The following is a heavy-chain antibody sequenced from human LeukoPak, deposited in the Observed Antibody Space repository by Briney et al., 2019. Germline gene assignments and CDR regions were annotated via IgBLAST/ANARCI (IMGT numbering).Heavy chain of an antibody. CDR1: GFTFDDYA. CDR3: AKGKHRGYSSSWYDY. D-gene: IGHD6-13*01. Sequence: GGSLRLSCAASGFTFDDYAMHWVRQAPGKGLEWVSGISWNSGSIGYADSVKGRFTISRDNAKNSLYLQMNSLRAEDTALYYCAKGKHRGYSSSWYDYWGQGTLVTVSS. CDR2: ISWNSGSI. V-gene: IGHV3-9*01. J-gene: IGHJ4*02.